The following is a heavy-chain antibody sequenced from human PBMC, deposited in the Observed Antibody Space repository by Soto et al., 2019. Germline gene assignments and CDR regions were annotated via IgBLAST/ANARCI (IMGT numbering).Heavy chain of an antibody. V-gene: IGHV4-31*01. J-gene: IGHJ4*02. CDR3: ARGTSGKYVFDS. Sequence: QVQLRESGPGLVRPSQTLSLTCTVSGDSLSRGAYYWTWIRQRPGKGLEWIGYIYYSGSTYYHPSSAGQVSMSVDTSKNQFSMTLTSMTSADTAVYFCARGTSGKYVFDSWGPGTLVTVSS. CDR2: IYYSGST. CDR1: GDSLSRGAYY. D-gene: IGHD3-10*01.